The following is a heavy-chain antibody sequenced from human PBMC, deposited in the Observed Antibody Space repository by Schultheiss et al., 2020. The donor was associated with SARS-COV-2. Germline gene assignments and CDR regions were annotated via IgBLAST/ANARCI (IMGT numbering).Heavy chain of an antibody. CDR1: GYSISSGYY. CDR2: IYYSGST. D-gene: IGHD3-22*01. J-gene: IGHJ4*02. Sequence: SETLSLTCAVSGYSISSGYYWGWIRQPPGKGLEWIGSIYYSGSTYYNPSLKSRVTISVDTSKNQFSLKLSSVTAADTAVYYCARDFFYYDSSGYYSDYWGQGTLVTVSS. CDR3: ARDFFYYDSSGYYSDY. V-gene: IGHV4-38-2*02.